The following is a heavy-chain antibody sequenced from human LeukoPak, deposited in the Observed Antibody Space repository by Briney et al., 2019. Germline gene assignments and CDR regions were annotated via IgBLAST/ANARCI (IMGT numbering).Heavy chain of an antibody. CDR2: IYYSGST. CDR3: ARVMATAERFFDY. J-gene: IGHJ4*02. V-gene: IGHV4-59*08. Sequence: PSETLSLTCTVSGGSISSYYWSWIRQPPGKGLEWIGYIYYSGSTNYNPSLTSRVTISVDTSKNQFSLKLSSVTAADTAVYYCARVMATAERFFDYWGQGTLVTVSS. CDR1: GGSISSYY. D-gene: IGHD5-24*01.